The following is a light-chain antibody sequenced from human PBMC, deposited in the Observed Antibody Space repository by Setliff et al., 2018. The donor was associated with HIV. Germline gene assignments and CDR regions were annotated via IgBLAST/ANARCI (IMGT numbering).Light chain of an antibody. J-gene: IGLJ1*01. CDR1: SSNFGAGYD. Sequence: QSVLTQPPSVSGTPGQRVTISCTGSSSNFGAGYDVHWYQQLPGAAPKLLIPGNNNRPSGVPDRFSGSKSGTSASLAITGLQAEDEADYYCQSYDSSLSAYVFGTGTKVTV. CDR3: QSYDSSLSAYV. V-gene: IGLV1-40*01. CDR2: GNN.